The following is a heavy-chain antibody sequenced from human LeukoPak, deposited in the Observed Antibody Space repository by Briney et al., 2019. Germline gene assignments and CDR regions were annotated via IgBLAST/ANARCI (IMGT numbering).Heavy chain of an antibody. CDR3: AKGSGSYWGFDWFDP. Sequence: GGSLRLSCAASGFTFSSYAMSWVLQAPGKGLEWVSAISGSGGSTYYADSVKGRFTISRDNSKNTLYLQMNSLRAEDTAVYYCAKGSGSYWGFDWFDPWGQGTLVTVSS. J-gene: IGHJ5*02. D-gene: IGHD1-26*01. CDR1: GFTFSSYA. CDR2: ISGSGGST. V-gene: IGHV3-23*01.